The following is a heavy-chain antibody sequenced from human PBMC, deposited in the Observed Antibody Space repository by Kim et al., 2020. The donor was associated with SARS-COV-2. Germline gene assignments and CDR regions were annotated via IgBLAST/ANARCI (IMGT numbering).Heavy chain of an antibody. J-gene: IGHJ4*02. CDR3: VRASFGGAWYHGNF. V-gene: IGHV3-72*01. D-gene: IGHD6-19*01. Sequence: ATSVKGRFTISRDDSKSSLYLQMNSLKIEDTAVYYCVRASFGGAWYHGNFWGQGTLVTVSS.